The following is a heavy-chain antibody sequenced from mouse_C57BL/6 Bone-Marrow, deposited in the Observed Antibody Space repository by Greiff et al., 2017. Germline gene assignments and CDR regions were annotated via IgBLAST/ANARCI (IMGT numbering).Heavy chain of an antibody. Sequence: VHVKQSVAELVRPGASVKLSCTASGFNIKNTYMHWVKQRPEQGLEWIGRIDPANGNTKYAPKFQGKATITADTSSNTAYLQLSSLTSEDTAIYYCARFRWLRRESLDDYWGQGTTLTVSS. CDR3: ARFRWLRRESLDDY. V-gene: IGHV14-3*01. D-gene: IGHD2-2*01. CDR1: GFNIKNTY. J-gene: IGHJ2*01. CDR2: IDPANGNT.